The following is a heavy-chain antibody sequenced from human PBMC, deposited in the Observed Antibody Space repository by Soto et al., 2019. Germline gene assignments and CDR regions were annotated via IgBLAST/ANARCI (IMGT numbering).Heavy chain of an antibody. V-gene: IGHV1-24*01. CDR2: FDPEDGET. CDR1: GYTLTELS. D-gene: IGHD2-2*01. CDR3: ATTDPYCSSTSCPFNWFEP. J-gene: IGHJ5*02. Sequence: ASGKVYCKVVGYTLTELSIHWVRQATVPGLYWMGGFDPEDGETIYSQKFQGRVTMTEDTSTDTAYMELSSLRSEDTAVYYCATTDPYCSSTSCPFNWFEPWGQGTLVTVSS.